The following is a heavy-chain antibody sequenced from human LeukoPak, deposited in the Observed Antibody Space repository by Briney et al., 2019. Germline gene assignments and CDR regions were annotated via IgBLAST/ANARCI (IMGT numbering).Heavy chain of an antibody. D-gene: IGHD3-10*01. Sequence: ASVKVSCKASGYTFTSYGISWVRQAPGQGLEWMGWISAYNGNTNYAQKLQGRVTVTTDTSTSSAYMELRSLSSDDTAVYYCARVLSYSSGSYAMNYWGQGTLVTVSS. J-gene: IGHJ4*02. V-gene: IGHV1-18*01. CDR2: ISAYNGNT. CDR1: GYTFTSYG. CDR3: ARVLSYSSGSYAMNY.